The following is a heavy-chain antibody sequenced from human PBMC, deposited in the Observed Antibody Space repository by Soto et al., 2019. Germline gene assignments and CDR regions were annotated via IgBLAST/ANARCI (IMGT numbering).Heavy chain of an antibody. CDR2: ISGSGTST. CDR3: AKADRPYYEILTGPDY. D-gene: IGHD3-9*01. CDR1: DFTFNNYV. J-gene: IGHJ4*02. Sequence: GGSLRLSCAASDFTFNNYVMNWVRQAPGKGLEWVTGISGSGTSTYFADSVKGRFTVSRDNSRNTLFLQMNSLRVEDTAIYYCAKADRPYYEILTGPDYWGQGTLVTVSS. V-gene: IGHV3-23*01.